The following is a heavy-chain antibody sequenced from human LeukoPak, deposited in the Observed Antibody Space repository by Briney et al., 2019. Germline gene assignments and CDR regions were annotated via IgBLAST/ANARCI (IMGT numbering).Heavy chain of an antibody. V-gene: IGHV5-51*01. CDR2: IYPGDSDT. Sequence: GESLKISCKSSGYSFTSYWIGWVRQMPGKGLEWMGIIYPGDSDTRYSPSFQGQVTISADKSISTAYLQWSSLKASDTAMYYCARQSSSGYNYMDVWGKGTTVTISS. CDR1: GYSFTSYW. J-gene: IGHJ6*03. D-gene: IGHD6-25*01. CDR3: ARQSSSGYNYMDV.